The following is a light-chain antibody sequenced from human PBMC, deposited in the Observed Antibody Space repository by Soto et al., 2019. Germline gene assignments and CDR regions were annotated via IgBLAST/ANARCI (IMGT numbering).Light chain of an antibody. CDR1: QSLLHTNGYNY. V-gene: IGKV2D-29*02. CDR3: MQSIQLPWT. CDR2: EVS. J-gene: IGKJ1*01. Sequence: LMTQYPLSLPVTPGEPASISCRSSQSLLHTNGYNYLYWYLQKPGQSPHLLIYEVSNRFSGVPDRFSGSGSGTDFTLKISRVEAEDVGVYYCMQSIQLPWTFGQGTKVDIK.